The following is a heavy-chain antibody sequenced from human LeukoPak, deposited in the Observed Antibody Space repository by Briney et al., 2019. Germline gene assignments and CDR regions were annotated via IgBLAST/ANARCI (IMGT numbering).Heavy chain of an antibody. CDR2: IKQDGSEK. D-gene: IGHD2-2*02. CDR1: GFTFSSYW. CDR3: ARDPAVVPAAISGYFDY. J-gene: IGHJ4*02. V-gene: IGHV3-7*01. Sequence: PGGSLRLSCAASGFTFSSYWMSWVRQAPGKGLEWVANIKQDGSEKYYVDSVKGRFTISRDNAKNSLYLQMNSLRAEDTAVYYCARDPAVVPAAISGYFDYWGQGTLVTVSS.